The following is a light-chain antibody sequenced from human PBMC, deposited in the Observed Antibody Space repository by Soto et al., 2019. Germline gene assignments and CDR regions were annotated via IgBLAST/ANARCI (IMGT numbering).Light chain of an antibody. CDR1: QAISTW. J-gene: IGKJ1*01. V-gene: IGKV1-12*01. CDR3: QQTHSFPRT. Sequence: DIQLTQSPSSVSASIGDTVTITCRASQAISTWLAWYQQKPGKAPKLLMYGASTLQSGVPFRFSGSGSGTDFTLTISSLQPEDFATYYCQQTHSFPRTFGHGTKVEIK. CDR2: GAS.